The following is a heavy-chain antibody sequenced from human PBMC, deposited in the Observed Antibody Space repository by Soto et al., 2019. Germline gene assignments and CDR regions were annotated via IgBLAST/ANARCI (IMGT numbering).Heavy chain of an antibody. J-gene: IGHJ6*02. V-gene: IGHV3-23*01. D-gene: IGHD4-17*01. CDR1: GFTFSSYA. CDR3: AKGGGDYYYYGMDV. CDR2: ISGSGGST. Sequence: EVQLLESGGGLVQPGGSLRLSCAASGFTFSSYAMSWVRQAPGKVLEWVSAISGSGGSTYYADSVKGRFTISRDNSKNTLYLQMNSLRAEDTAVYYCAKGGGDYYYYGMDVWGQGTTVTVSS.